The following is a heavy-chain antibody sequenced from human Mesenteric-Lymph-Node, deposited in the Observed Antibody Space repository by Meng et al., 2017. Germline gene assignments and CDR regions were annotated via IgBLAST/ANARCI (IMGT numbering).Heavy chain of an antibody. CDR2: INHSGST. CDR3: AREDSSGWDPTIDY. D-gene: IGHD6-19*01. Sequence: SETLSLTCAVYGGSFSGYYWSWIRQPPGKGLEWIGEINHSGSTNYNPSLKSRVTISVDTSKNQFSLKLSSVTAADTAVYYCAREDSSGWDPTIDYWGQGMLVTVSS. J-gene: IGHJ4*02. CDR1: GGSFSGYY. V-gene: IGHV4-34*01.